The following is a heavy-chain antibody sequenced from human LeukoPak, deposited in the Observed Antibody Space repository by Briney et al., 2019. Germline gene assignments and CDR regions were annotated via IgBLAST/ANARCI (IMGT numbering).Heavy chain of an antibody. CDR2: IYYSGST. J-gene: IGHJ5*02. CDR3: ARGQGDGPNWFDP. Sequence: KSSETLSLTCTVSGGSISSYYWSWIRQPPGKGLEWIGYIYYSGSTNYNPSLKSRVTISVDTSKNQFSLKLSSVTAADTAVYYCARGQGDGPNWFDPWGQGTLVTVSS. V-gene: IGHV4-59*01. D-gene: IGHD5-24*01. CDR1: GGSISSYY.